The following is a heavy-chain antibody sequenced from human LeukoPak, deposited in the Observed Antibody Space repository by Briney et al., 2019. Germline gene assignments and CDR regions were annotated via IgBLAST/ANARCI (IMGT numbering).Heavy chain of an antibody. Sequence: GGSLRLSCAASGFNFRTYAMTWVRQAPGKGLEWVSLISGSGGVINYAASVDGRFTISRDNSKNTLYLRMDSLRVDDTAVYYCATSKVTTSPPEDWGQGTLDTVST. D-gene: IGHD4-17*01. CDR1: GFNFRTYA. V-gene: IGHV3-23*01. J-gene: IGHJ4*02. CDR3: ATSKVTTSPPED. CDR2: ISGSGGVI.